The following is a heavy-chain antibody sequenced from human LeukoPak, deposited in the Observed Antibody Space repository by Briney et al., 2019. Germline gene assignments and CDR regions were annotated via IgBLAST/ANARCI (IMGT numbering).Heavy chain of an antibody. CDR2: ISGSGGST. D-gene: IGHD3-16*01. CDR1: GFTFSSYA. V-gene: IGHV3-23*01. Sequence: GGSLRLSCAASGFTFSSYAMSWVRQAPGKGLEWVSAISGSGGSTYYADSVKGRFTISRDNSKNTLYLQMNSLRAEDTAVYYCAKDLFRYDYVWGGFDYWGQGTLVTVSS. J-gene: IGHJ4*02. CDR3: AKDLFRYDYVWGGFDY.